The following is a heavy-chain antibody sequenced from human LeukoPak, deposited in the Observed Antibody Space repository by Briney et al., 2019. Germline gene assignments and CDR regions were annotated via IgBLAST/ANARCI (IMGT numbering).Heavy chain of an antibody. CDR3: ARDSTPFDWLFAGAFDI. V-gene: IGHV4-39*07. J-gene: IGHJ3*02. CDR1: GGSISSSSYY. Sequence: SETLSLTCTVSGGSISSSSYYWGGIRQPPGKGLEWIGSIYYSGSTYYNPSPKSRVTISVDTSKNQFSLKLSSVTAADTAVYYCARDSTPFDWLFAGAFDIWGQGTMVTVSS. CDR2: IYYSGST. D-gene: IGHD3-9*01.